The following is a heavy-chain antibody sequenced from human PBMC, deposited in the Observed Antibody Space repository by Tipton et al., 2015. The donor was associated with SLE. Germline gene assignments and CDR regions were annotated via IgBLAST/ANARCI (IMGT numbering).Heavy chain of an antibody. Sequence: TLSLTCTVSGGTISSSNYYWGWIRQPPGKGLEWIGTIYYTGTSYYNTSLESRITMSADTSKNEISLKLSSVTAADTAVYYCARSVGTWGSQYFDLWGRGTLVTVSS. J-gene: IGHJ2*01. CDR3: ARSVGTWGSQYFDL. D-gene: IGHD7-27*01. V-gene: IGHV4-39*07. CDR1: GGTISSSNYY. CDR2: IYYTGTS.